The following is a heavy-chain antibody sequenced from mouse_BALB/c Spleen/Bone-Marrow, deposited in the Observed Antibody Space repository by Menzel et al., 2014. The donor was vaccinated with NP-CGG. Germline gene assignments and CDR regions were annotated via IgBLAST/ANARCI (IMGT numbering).Heavy chain of an antibody. Sequence: EVQRVESGGGLVQPGGSLKLSYATSGFTFSDYYMYWVRQTPEKRLEWVAYITKGGGSTYYPDIVKGRFTISRDNAKNTLYLQMSRLKSEDTAMYYCARQLAYAMDYWGQGTSVTVSS. V-gene: IGHV5-12*02. J-gene: IGHJ4*01. CDR3: ARQLAYAMDY. CDR1: GFTFSDYY. D-gene: IGHD4-1*01. CDR2: ITKGGGST.